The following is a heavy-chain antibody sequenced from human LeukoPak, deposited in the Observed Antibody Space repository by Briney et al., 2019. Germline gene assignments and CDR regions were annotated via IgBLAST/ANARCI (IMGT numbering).Heavy chain of an antibody. V-gene: IGHV1-8*01. CDR3: ARGNKQGPTYIWGSSRYLFDY. J-gene: IGHJ4*02. CDR2: MNPNSGNT. D-gene: IGHD3-16*02. Sequence: ASVKVSCKASGYTFTSYDINWVRQATGQGLEWMGWMNPNSGNTGYAQKFQGRVTMTRNTSISTAYMELSSLRSEDTAVYYCARGNKQGPTYIWGSSRYLFDYWGQGTLVTVSS. CDR1: GYTFTSYD.